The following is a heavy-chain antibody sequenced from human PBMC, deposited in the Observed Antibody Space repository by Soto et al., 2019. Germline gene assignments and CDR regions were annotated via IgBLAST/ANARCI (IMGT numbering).Heavy chain of an antibody. V-gene: IGHV3-74*01. D-gene: IGHD7-27*01. CDR3: ARVGTGAYYFDY. CDR1: GFTFSSYW. CDR2: IKTDGGST. Sequence: GGSLRLSCAASGFTFSSYWMHWVRQAPGKGLVWVSRIKTDGGSTGYADSVKGRFTISRDNAQNTLYLQMNSLRAEDTALYYCARVGTGAYYFDYWGLGTLVTVSS. J-gene: IGHJ4*02.